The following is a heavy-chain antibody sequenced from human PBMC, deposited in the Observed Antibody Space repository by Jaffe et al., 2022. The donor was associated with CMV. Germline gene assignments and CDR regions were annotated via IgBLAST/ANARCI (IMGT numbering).Heavy chain of an antibody. V-gene: IGHV4-39*01. Sequence: QLQLQESGPGLVKPSETLSLTCTVSGGSISSSSYYWGWIRQPPGKGLEWIGSIYYSGSTYYNPSLKSRVTISVDTSKNQFSLKLSSVTAADTAVYYCARHYYDSSGLNREFDWYFDLWGRGTLVTVSS. D-gene: IGHD3-22*01. J-gene: IGHJ2*01. CDR2: IYYSGST. CDR1: GGSISSSSYY. CDR3: ARHYYDSSGLNREFDWYFDL.